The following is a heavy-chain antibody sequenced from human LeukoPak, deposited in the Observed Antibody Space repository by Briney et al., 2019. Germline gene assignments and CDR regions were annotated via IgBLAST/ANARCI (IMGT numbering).Heavy chain of an antibody. CDR3: ARDKRGHQDYYYMDV. J-gene: IGHJ6*03. Sequence: PSETLSLTCTVSGGSISIVTYYWGWIRQRPGKGLEWIGSVYHNGSTDYSPSLESRVTVSVDTSKSQFSLRLTFVTAADTAVYYCARDKRGHQDYYYMDVWGKGTTVTVSS. V-gene: IGHV4-39*07. D-gene: IGHD3/OR15-3a*01. CDR1: GGSISIVTYY. CDR2: VYHNGST.